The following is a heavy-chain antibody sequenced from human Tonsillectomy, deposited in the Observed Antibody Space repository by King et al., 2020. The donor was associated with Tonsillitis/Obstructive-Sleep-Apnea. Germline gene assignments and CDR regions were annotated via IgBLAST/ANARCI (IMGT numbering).Heavy chain of an antibody. V-gene: IGHV2-5*02. Sequence: ITLKESGPTLVKPTQTLTLTCTFSGFSLNTSGVGVGWIRQPPGKALGWLAFIYRDDDKRDSPSLKNRLTITKDTSKNQVVLTMTNMDPVDTATYYCAHIYSWAIASGYMDVWGKGTTVTVSS. CDR2: IYRDDDK. CDR3: AHIYSWAIASGYMDV. CDR1: GFSLNTSGVG. D-gene: IGHD2-15*01. J-gene: IGHJ6*03.